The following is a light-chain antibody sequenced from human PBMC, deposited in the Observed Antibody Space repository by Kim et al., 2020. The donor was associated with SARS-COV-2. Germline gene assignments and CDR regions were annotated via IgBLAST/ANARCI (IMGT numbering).Light chain of an antibody. CDR3: ATWDDSLGGPV. CDR1: RSNSRSNL. J-gene: IGLJ3*02. Sequence: GQRVTISWSGSRSNSRSNLVHWYQQLPQTAPKLIIYSTDERPSGVPDRFSGSKSGTSASLAISALQSEDEGDYYCATWDDSLGGPVFGGGTKLTVL. CDR2: STD. V-gene: IGLV1-44*01.